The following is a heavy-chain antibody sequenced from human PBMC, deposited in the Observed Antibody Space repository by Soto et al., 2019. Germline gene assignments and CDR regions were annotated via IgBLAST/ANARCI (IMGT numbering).Heavy chain of an antibody. CDR2: IYYSGST. CDR3: ATQEVGGSYVYTFDP. D-gene: IGHD1-26*01. CDR1: GGSITSSSYY. Sequence: SETLSLTCTVSGGSITSSSYYWGWIRQPPGKGLEWIGSIYYSGSTYYNTSLKNRVNISVNTSKNQISMKLSTVTAADTAVFYCATQEVGGSYVYTFDPWGQGTLVTVSS. J-gene: IGHJ5*02. V-gene: IGHV4-39*01.